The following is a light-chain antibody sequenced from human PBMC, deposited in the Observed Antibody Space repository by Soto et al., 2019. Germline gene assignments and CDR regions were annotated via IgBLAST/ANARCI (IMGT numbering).Light chain of an antibody. J-gene: IGKJ4*01. Sequence: DIVMTQSPDSLAVSLGERATINCKSSQSVLYSSNNKNYLAWYQQKPGQPPKLLIYWASTRESGVPDRFSGSGSGTDFTLTISSLQAEDVAVYYCQQYYSTPLTFGGGPTVDIK. V-gene: IGKV4-1*01. CDR3: QQYYSTPLT. CDR2: WAS. CDR1: QSVLYSSNNKNY.